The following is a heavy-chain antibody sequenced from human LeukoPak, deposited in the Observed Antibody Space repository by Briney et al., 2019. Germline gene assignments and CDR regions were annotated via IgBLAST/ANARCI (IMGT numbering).Heavy chain of an antibody. Sequence: GSSVKVSCKASGGTFSSYVISWVRQAPGQGLEWMGRIIPILGIANYAQKFQGRVTITAGKSTSTAYMELSSLRSEDTAVYYCVSAGERTYNWFDPWGQGTLVTVSS. V-gene: IGHV1-69*04. CDR1: GGTFSSYV. D-gene: IGHD6-13*01. CDR3: VSAGERTYNWFDP. CDR2: IIPILGIA. J-gene: IGHJ5*02.